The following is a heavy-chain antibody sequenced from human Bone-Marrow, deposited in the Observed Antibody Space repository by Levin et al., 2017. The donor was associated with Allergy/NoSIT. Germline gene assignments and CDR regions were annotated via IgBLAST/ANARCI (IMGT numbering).Heavy chain of an antibody. Sequence: PGGSLRLSCAASGFPFDDYTMHWVRQAPGKGLEWVALIRWDGGTTYYGDSVEGRFTISRDNSKNSLYLQMNSLRAEDSALYYCAKDRQDTSLVTGGMDLWGQGTTVIVSS. V-gene: IGHV3-43*01. J-gene: IGHJ6*02. CDR1: GFPFDDYT. D-gene: IGHD5-18*01. CDR3: AKDRQDTSLVTGGMDL. CDR2: IRWDGGTT.